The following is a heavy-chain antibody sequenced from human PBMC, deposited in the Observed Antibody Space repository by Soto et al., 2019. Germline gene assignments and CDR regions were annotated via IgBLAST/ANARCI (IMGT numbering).Heavy chain of an antibody. CDR1: GYTFTSYD. D-gene: IGHD6-19*01. J-gene: IGHJ4*02. CDR3: ARERSSGWYVDY. V-gene: IGHV1-8*01. Sequence: QVQLVQSGAEVKKPGASVKVSCKASGYTFTSYDINWVRQATGQGLEWMGWMNPNSGNTGYAQKFQGRVTMTRNTSISTAYMQLSSLRSEDTAVYYGARERSSGWYVDYWGQGTLVTVSS. CDR2: MNPNSGNT.